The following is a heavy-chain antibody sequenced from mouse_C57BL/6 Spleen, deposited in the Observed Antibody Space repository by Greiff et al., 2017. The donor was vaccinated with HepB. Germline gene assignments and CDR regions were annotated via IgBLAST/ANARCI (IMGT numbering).Heavy chain of an antibody. CDR3: ARGLPVKREGYAMDY. V-gene: IGHV1-55*01. CDR2: IYPGSGST. D-gene: IGHD2-10*01. J-gene: IGHJ4*01. Sequence: QVQLQQPGAELVKPGASVKMSCKASGYTFTSYWITWVKQRPGQGLEWIGDIYPGSGSTNYNEKFKSKATLTVDTSSSTAYMQLSSLTSEDSAVYYCARGLPVKREGYAMDYWGQGTSVTVSS. CDR1: GYTFTSYW.